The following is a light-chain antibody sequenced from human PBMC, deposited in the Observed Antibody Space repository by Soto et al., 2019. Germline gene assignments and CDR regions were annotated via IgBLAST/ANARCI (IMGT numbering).Light chain of an antibody. CDR2: GES. CDR3: QQYGRT. V-gene: IGKV3-20*01. J-gene: IGKJ1*01. Sequence: EIVLTQSPGTLSLSPGERATLSCRASQSISSSYLAWYQQKPGQAPRLLLYGESSRATGIPDRFSGSGSGTDFTLTISRLEPEDFAVYYCQQYGRTFGQGTKVDI. CDR1: QSISSSY.